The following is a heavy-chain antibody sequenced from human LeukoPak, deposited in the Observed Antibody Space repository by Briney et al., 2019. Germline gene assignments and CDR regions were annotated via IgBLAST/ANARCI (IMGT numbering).Heavy chain of an antibody. J-gene: IGHJ6*02. Sequence: SETLSLACIVSGGSIRSGGYYWSWIRQHPGKGLEWIGYIYYSGNAYYNPSLTSRVTISVDTSKNQFSLKLSSVTAADTAVYYCARDRYDSYPMDVWGQGTTVTVS. D-gene: IGHD3-3*01. V-gene: IGHV4-31*03. CDR3: ARDRYDSYPMDV. CDR1: GGSIRSGGYY. CDR2: IYYSGNA.